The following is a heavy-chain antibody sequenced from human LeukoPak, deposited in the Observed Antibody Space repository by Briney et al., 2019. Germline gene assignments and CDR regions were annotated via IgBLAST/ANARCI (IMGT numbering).Heavy chain of an antibody. CDR1: GFTVVTNY. D-gene: IGHD2-21*01. J-gene: IGHJ3*02. CDR2: IYSGGSK. CDR3: ARSRGIPDAFDM. V-gene: IGHV3-53*01. Sequence: PGGSLRLSCAASGFTVVTNYINWVRQPPGKGLEWVSVIYSGGSKYYADSVKGRFTTSRDNSKNTVYLQMNSLRAEDTAVYYYARSRGIPDAFDMWGLGTMVTVSS.